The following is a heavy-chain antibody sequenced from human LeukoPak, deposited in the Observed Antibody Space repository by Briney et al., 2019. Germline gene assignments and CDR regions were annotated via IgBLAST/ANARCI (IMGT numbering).Heavy chain of an antibody. Sequence: GASVKDSCKASGYIFSAYYMHCWRQAPGQGLEWMGWINPNSGGTNYAQKCQGRVTMTRDTSISTAYMELSRLRSGDTTVYYCARKLDSSTSSSGGWFDPWGQGTLVIVSS. D-gene: IGHD2-2*01. J-gene: IGHJ5*02. V-gene: IGHV1-2*02. CDR3: ARKLDSSTSSSGGWFDP. CDR2: INPNSGGT. CDR1: GYIFSAYY.